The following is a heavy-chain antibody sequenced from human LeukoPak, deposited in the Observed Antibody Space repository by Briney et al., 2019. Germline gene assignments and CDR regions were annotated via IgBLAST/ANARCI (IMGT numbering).Heavy chain of an antibody. D-gene: IGHD1-1*01. CDR3: ARGPKTTGRSLEPFLEPGSRFDY. CDR2: INPSGGST. Sequence: GASVKVSCKASGYTFTSYYMHWVRQAPGQGLEWMGIINPSGGSTSYAQKFQGRVTMTRDMSTSTVYMELSSLRSEDTAVYYCARGPKTTGRSLEPFLEPGSRFDYWGQGTLVTVSS. V-gene: IGHV1-46*01. J-gene: IGHJ4*02. CDR1: GYTFTSYY.